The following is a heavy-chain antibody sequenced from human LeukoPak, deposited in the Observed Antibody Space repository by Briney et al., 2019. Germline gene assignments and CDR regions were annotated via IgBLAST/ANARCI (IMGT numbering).Heavy chain of an antibody. V-gene: IGHV3-30*18. D-gene: IGHD3-10*01. CDR3: AKVTSWGSGSYGGFDY. CDR2: ISYDGSNK. Sequence: GGSLRLSCAASGFTFSSYGMHWVRQAPGKGLEWVAVISYDGSNKYYADSVKGRFTISRDNSKNTLCLQMNSLRAEDTAVYYCAKVTSWGSGSYGGFDYWGQGTLVTVSS. CDR1: GFTFSSYG. J-gene: IGHJ4*02.